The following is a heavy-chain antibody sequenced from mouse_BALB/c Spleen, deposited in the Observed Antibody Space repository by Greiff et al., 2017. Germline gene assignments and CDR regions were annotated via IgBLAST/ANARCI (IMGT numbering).Heavy chain of an antibody. Sequence: VHLVESGAELARPGASVKMSCKASGYTFTSYTMHWVKQRPGQGLEWIGYINPSSGYTNYNQKFKDKATLTADKSSSTAYMQLSSLTSEDSAVYYCARVWGAMDYWGQGTSVTVSS. D-gene: IGHD2-10*02. J-gene: IGHJ4*01. V-gene: IGHV1-4*01. CDR1: GYTFTSYT. CDR3: ARVWGAMDY. CDR2: INPSSGYT.